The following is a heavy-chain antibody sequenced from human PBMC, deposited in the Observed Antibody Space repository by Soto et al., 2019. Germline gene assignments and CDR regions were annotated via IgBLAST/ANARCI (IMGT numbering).Heavy chain of an antibody. Sequence: PGGSLRLACAASGFTFISYEMNWVRQVPGKGVEWVSYISSGDGTIYYAPSVKGRFTISRDNAKNSLYLQMNSLRAEDTAVYYCARASGGYNSDYSGQGTLVTVSS. CDR1: GFTFISYE. V-gene: IGHV3-48*03. J-gene: IGHJ4*02. CDR2: ISSGDGTI. CDR3: ARASGGYNSDY. D-gene: IGHD5-12*01.